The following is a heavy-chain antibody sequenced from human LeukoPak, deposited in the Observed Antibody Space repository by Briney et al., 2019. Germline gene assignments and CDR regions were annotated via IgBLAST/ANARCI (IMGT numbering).Heavy chain of an antibody. CDR1: GFTFSGSA. CDR3: AKSSVSVVVVPAAIRF. D-gene: IGHD2-2*02. CDR2: IRSKANSYAT. J-gene: IGHJ4*02. V-gene: IGHV3-73*01. Sequence: GGSLRLSCAASGFTFSGSAMHWVRQASGKGLEWVGRIRSKANSYATAYAASVKGRFTISRDDSKNTAYLQMNSLRAEDTAVYYCAKSSVSVVVVPAAIRFWGQGTLVTVSS.